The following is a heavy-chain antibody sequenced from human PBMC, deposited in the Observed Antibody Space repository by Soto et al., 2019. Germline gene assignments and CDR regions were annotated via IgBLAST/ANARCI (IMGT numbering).Heavy chain of an antibody. Sequence: ASVKVSCKASGGTFCSYAISWVRQAPGQGLEWMGGIIPIFGTANYAQKFQGRVTITADESTSTAYMELSSLRSEDTAVYYCARALNYYDSSGSPFDYWGQGTLVTVSS. CDR3: ARALNYYDSSGSPFDY. J-gene: IGHJ4*02. CDR1: GGTFCSYA. V-gene: IGHV1-69*13. D-gene: IGHD3-22*01. CDR2: IIPIFGTA.